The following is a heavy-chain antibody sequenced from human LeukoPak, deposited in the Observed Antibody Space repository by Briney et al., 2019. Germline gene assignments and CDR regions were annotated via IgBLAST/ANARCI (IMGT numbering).Heavy chain of an antibody. CDR3: AKAKYITGTTLGFDY. D-gene: IGHD1-7*01. CDR1: GFTFSTYA. CDR2: ISVSGGST. V-gene: IGHV3-23*01. J-gene: IGHJ4*02. Sequence: GGSLRLSCAASGFTFSTYAMNWVRQAPGKGLEWVSAISVSGGSTYYADSVKGRFTISRDNSKNTLYLQMNSLGAEDTAVYYCAKAKYITGTTLGFDYWGQGTLVTVSS.